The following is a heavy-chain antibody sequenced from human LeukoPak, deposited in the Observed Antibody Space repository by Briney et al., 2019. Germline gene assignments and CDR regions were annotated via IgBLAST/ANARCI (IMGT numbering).Heavy chain of an antibody. CDR3: ARCSRERHYYYYYYHMDA. D-gene: IGHD1-1*01. CDR1: GGSFSGNY. V-gene: IGHV4-34*01. J-gene: IGHJ6*03. Sequence: SETLSLTCAVYGGSFSGNYWSWIRQAPGKGLEWIGEINHSGEINYNQSLKSRVSLSVDTSKNQFSLKVRSLTAADTGVYYCARCSRERHYYYYYYHMDAWSTGTTVTISS. CDR2: INHSGEI.